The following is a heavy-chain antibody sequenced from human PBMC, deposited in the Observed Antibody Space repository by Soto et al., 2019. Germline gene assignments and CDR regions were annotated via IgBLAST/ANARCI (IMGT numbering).Heavy chain of an antibody. CDR3: ANGYCSGGSCYDY. D-gene: IGHD2-15*01. CDR1: GFPFSTYS. Sequence: EVQLVESGGGLVKPGGSLRLSCAASGFPFSTYSMSWVRQAPGKGLEWVSSLSSTGDIYYTDSGKGRFTISRDNAKSSLFLQMNSLRVEDTAVYYCANGYCSGGSCYDYWGQGTLVTVSS. J-gene: IGHJ4*02. CDR2: LSSTGDI. V-gene: IGHV3-21*01.